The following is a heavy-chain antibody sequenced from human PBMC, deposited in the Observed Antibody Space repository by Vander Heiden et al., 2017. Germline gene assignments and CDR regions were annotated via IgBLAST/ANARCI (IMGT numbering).Heavy chain of an antibody. J-gene: IGHJ4*02. Sequence: QVQQVESGGGVVQPGRSLRLSCAASGFTFSSYGMHWVGQAPGKGLEWVAVIWYDGSNKYYADSVKGRFTISRDNSKNTLYLQMNSLRAEDTAVYYCARGTIDSSGYPYYFDYWGQGTLVTVSS. CDR3: ARGTIDSSGYPYYFDY. D-gene: IGHD3-22*01. CDR1: GFTFSSYG. CDR2: IWYDGSNK. V-gene: IGHV3-33*01.